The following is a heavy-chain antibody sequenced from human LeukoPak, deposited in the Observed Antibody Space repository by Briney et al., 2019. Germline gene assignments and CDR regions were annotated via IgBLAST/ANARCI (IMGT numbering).Heavy chain of an antibody. CDR2: ISSSSSTI. CDR3: ARRDYYDSSGYNWFDP. CDR1: GFTFSSYS. D-gene: IGHD3-22*01. Sequence: GGSLRLSCAASGFTFSSYSMNWVRQAPGKGLEWVSYISSSSSTIYYADSVKGRFTISRDNAKNSLYLQMNSLRAEDTAVYYCARRDYYDSSGYNWFDPWGQGTLVTVSS. V-gene: IGHV3-48*01. J-gene: IGHJ5*02.